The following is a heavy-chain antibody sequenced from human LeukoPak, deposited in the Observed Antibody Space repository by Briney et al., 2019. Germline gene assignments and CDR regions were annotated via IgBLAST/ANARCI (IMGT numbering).Heavy chain of an antibody. Sequence: GGSLRLSCAASGFAFSSYAMSWVRQAPGKGLEWVSAISGSGGSTYYADSVKGRFTISRDNSKNTLYLQMNSLRAEDTAVYYCARDRLHYGEYEKTFDYWGQGTLVTVSS. CDR1: GFAFSSYA. CDR2: ISGSGGST. J-gene: IGHJ4*02. D-gene: IGHD4-17*01. V-gene: IGHV3-23*01. CDR3: ARDRLHYGEYEKTFDY.